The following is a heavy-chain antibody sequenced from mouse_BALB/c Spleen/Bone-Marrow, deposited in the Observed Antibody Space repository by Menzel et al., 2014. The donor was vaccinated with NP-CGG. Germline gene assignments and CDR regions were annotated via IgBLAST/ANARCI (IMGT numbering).Heavy chain of an antibody. V-gene: IGHV1S81*02. J-gene: IGHJ3*01. D-gene: IGHD1-2*01. CDR3: TRPYYGYVGYAY. CDR1: GYTFTSYY. CDR2: INPSNGGT. Sequence: VQLQESGAELVKPGASVKLSCKASGYTFTSYYMYWVKQRPGQGLEWIGEINPSNGGTNFNEKFKSKATLTVDKSSSTAYXXLSSLTFEDSAIYYCTRPYYGYVGYAYWGQGXQVTVSA.